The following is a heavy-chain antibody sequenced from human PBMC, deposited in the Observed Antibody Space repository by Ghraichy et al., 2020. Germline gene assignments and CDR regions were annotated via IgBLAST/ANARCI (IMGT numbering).Heavy chain of an antibody. Sequence: LSLTCAASGFTFSSYSMNWVRQAPGKGLEWVSHISTSSSTIYYADSVKGRFTISRDNAKNALDLQMNNLRDEDTAVYYCARGGYYDSSGYRGRFDYWGQGTLVTVSS. CDR1: GFTFSSYS. J-gene: IGHJ4*02. V-gene: IGHV3-48*02. CDR2: ISTSSSTI. D-gene: IGHD3-22*01. CDR3: ARGGYYDSSGYRGRFDY.